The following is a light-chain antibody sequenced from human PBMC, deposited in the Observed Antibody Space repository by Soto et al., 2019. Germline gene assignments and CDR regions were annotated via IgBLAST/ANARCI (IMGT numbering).Light chain of an antibody. J-gene: IGKJ2*01. V-gene: IGKV1-5*03. CDR1: ESISSW. CDR2: KAS. Sequence: DIQMTQSPSTLSVSIGDRVTITCRASESISSWLAWYQQKPGKAPNLLIYKASSLESGVPSRFSGNGSGTEFTLTISSLQPDDFATYYCQQFHSYSPYTFGQGTKLQIE. CDR3: QQFHSYSPYT.